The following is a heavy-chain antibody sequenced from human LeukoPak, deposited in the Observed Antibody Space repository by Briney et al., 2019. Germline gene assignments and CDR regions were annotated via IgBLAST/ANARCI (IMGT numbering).Heavy chain of an antibody. D-gene: IGHD3/OR15-3a*01. J-gene: IGHJ4*02. CDR2: ISGGVGST. CDR3: AKGVTYGLEWVDY. V-gene: IGHV3-23*01. CDR1: GFTFTTYA. Sequence: GGSLRLSCAASGFTFTTYALSWVRQAPGKGLEWVSTISGGVGSTYYADSVKGRFTISRDNFKNTLYLQMNSLRAEDTAIYYCAKGVTYGLEWVDYWGQGALVTVSS.